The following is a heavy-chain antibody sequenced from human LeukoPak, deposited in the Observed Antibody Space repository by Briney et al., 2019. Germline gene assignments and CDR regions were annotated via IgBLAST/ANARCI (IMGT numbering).Heavy chain of an antibody. D-gene: IGHD2-15*01. V-gene: IGHV3-23*01. Sequence: GGSLRLSCAASGFTFSDSAMNWVRQAPGKGLEWLSLINFSGGNTYYADSMKGRFTISRDNSKDTLYLQMNSLRAEDTAVYYCARDSPRGYCSGGSCYAWFDPWGQGTLVTVSS. CDR1: GFTFSDSA. CDR3: ARDSPRGYCSGGSCYAWFDP. CDR2: INFSGGNT. J-gene: IGHJ5*02.